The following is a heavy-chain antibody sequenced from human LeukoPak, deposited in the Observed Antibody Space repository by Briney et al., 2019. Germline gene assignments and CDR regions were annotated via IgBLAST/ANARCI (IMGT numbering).Heavy chain of an antibody. D-gene: IGHD5-24*01. CDR3: ARTEMSPYYYYGMDV. V-gene: IGHV3-48*04. Sequence: GGSLRLPCAASGFTFSSYGMHWVRQAPGRGLEWVAFIGSSGGTMYYADSVRGRFTLSRDNAKTSLYLYLQMNSLRAEDTAVYYCARTEMSPYYYYGMDVWGQGTTVIVSS. CDR2: IGSSGGTM. J-gene: IGHJ6*02. CDR1: GFTFSSYG.